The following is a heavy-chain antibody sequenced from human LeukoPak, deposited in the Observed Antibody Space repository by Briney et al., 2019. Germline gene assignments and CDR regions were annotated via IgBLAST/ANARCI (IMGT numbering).Heavy chain of an antibody. J-gene: IGHJ4*02. CDR3: ARARLWFTY. Sequence: PSETLSLTCAVYGGSFSGYYWSWIRQPQGKGLEWIGEINHSGSTNYNPSLKSRVTISVYTSKNQFSLKLSSVTAADTAVYYCARARLWFTYWGQGTLVTVSS. D-gene: IGHD5-18*01. CDR2: INHSGST. CDR1: GGSFSGYY. V-gene: IGHV4-34*01.